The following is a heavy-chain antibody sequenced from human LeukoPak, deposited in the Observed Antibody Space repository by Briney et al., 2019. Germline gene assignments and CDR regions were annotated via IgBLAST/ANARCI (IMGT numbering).Heavy chain of an antibody. Sequence: GGSLRLSCAVSGFTVSSNYMSWVRQAPGKGLEWVSVLYSGGNTYYADSVKGRFTISRDNSKNTLYLQMNSLRAEDTAVYYCVSRSINWYKGNNWFDPWGQGTLVTVSS. J-gene: IGHJ5*02. D-gene: IGHD6-13*01. V-gene: IGHV3-53*01. CDR3: VSRSINWYKGNNWFDP. CDR2: LYSGGNT. CDR1: GFTVSSNY.